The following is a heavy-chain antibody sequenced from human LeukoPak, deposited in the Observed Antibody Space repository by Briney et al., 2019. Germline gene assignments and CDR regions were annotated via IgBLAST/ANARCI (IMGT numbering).Heavy chain of an antibody. Sequence: GGSLRPSCAASGFTFSTYAISWVRQAPGKGPEWVSAITDSGGSTYYVDSVKGRFTISRDNSKNTLYLQMNSLRAEDTAVYYCARDCTGGSCYSDYWGQGTLVTVSS. V-gene: IGHV3-23*01. D-gene: IGHD2-15*01. CDR1: GFTFSTYA. CDR3: ARDCTGGSCYSDY. J-gene: IGHJ4*02. CDR2: ITDSGGST.